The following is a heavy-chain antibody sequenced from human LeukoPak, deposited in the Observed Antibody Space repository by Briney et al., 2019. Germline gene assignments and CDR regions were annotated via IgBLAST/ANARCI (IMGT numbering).Heavy chain of an antibody. V-gene: IGHV3-21*01. J-gene: IGHJ4*02. Sequence: PGGSLRLSCAASGFTFSSYSMNWVRQAPGKGLEWVSSISSSSSYIYYADSVKGRFTISRDNAKNSLYLQMNSLRAEDTAVYCCAREGHSGYDPMGYWGQGTLVTVSS. CDR2: ISSSSSYI. CDR3: AREGHSGYDPMGY. CDR1: GFTFSSYS. D-gene: IGHD5-12*01.